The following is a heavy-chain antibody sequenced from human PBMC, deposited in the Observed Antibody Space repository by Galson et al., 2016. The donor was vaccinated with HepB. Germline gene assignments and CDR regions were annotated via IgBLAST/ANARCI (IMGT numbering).Heavy chain of an antibody. V-gene: IGHV4-39*01. J-gene: IGHJ3*01. Sequence: TLSLTCTVSGGPISSSSYFWAWIRQPPGKGLDWIGSIYYSGTTHHNPSLQSRVSISVDTSKNQLPLRLTSVSAADTAMYSCARQDRAGLVNFWGQGTMVTVSS. CDR1: GGPISSSSYF. CDR2: IYYSGTT. D-gene: IGHD6-19*01. CDR3: ARQDRAGLVNF.